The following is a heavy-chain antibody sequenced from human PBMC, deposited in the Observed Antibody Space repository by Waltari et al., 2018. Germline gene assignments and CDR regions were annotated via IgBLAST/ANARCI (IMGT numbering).Heavy chain of an antibody. J-gene: IGHJ4*02. CDR3: AHRLGVSLTSNWNHGYFDY. V-gene: IGHV2-5*02. CDR1: GFSLTTPGVG. D-gene: IGHD1-20*01. Sequence: QITLKESGPTLVNPTQTLTLTCTFSGFSLTTPGVGVGWIRQPPVTSLECLALIYWDDDKRYNPSLKSRLTITKDTSKNQVVLTMTNLDPVDTATYFCAHRLGVSLTSNWNHGYFDYWGQGALVTVSS. CDR2: IYWDDDK.